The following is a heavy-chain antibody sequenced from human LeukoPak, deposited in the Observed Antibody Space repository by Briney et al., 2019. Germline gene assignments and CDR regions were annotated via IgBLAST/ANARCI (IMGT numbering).Heavy chain of an antibody. V-gene: IGHV1-69*04. CDR3: ARDYDSSGTHDY. CDR2: IIPILGIA. CDR1: GGTCSSYA. D-gene: IGHD3-22*01. J-gene: IGHJ4*02. Sequence: SVKVSCKASGGTCSSYAISWVRQAPGQGLEWMGRIIPILGIANYAQKFQGRVTITADKSTSTAYMELSSLRSEDTAVYYCARDYDSSGTHDYWGQGTLVTVSS.